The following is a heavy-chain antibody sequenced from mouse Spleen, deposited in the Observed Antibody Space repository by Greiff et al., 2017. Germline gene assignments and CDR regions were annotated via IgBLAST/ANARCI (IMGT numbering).Heavy chain of an antibody. J-gene: IGHJ2*01. D-gene: IGHD2-4*01. CDR2: IDPETGGT. CDR3: TRAMGLRRFDD. Sequence: VQLQESGAELVRPGASVTLSCKASGYTFTDYEMHWVKQTPVHGLEWIGAIDPETGGTAYNQKFKGKAILTADKSSSTAYMELRSLTSEDSAVYYCTRAMGLRRFDDWGQGTTLTVSS. CDR1: GYTFTDYE. V-gene: IGHV1-15*01.